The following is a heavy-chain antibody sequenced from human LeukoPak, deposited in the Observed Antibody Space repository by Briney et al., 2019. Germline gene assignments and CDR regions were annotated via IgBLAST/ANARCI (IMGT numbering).Heavy chain of an antibody. CDR2: ISYDGSNQ. D-gene: IGHD4-23*01. CDR3: AKDELRWSPTLPDY. CDR1: GFNFGAYA. J-gene: IGHJ4*02. V-gene: IGHV3-30*04. Sequence: GGSLRLSCAASGFNFGAYAMHWVRQSPGKGLDWVALISYDGSNQWYADSVKGRFTVSRDSSKNTLYLQMNSLRAEDTAVYYCAKDELRWSPTLPDYWGQGTLVTVSS.